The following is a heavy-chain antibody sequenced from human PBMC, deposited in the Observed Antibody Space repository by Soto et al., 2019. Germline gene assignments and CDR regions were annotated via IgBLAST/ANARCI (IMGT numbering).Heavy chain of an antibody. V-gene: IGHV5-10-1*01. CDR1: GYSFTSYW. CDR2: IDPSDSYT. CDR3: ARHGGEDTYCGGDCYSFYYYGMDV. J-gene: IGHJ6*02. Sequence: HGESLKISCKGSGYSFTSYWISWVRQMPGKGLEWMGRIDPSDSYTNYSPSFQGHVTISADKSISTAYLQWSSLKASDTAMYYCARHGGEDTYCGGDCYSFYYYGMDVWGQGTTVTVSS. D-gene: IGHD2-21*02.